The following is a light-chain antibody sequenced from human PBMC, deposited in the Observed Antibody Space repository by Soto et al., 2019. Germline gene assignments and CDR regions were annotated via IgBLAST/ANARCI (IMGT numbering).Light chain of an antibody. CDR1: QSVSSSF. CDR3: QQYDSSPWT. CDR2: GAS. V-gene: IGKV3-20*01. Sequence: EIVLTQSPGTLSLSPGERATLSCRASQSVSSSFLAWYQQKPGKAPRLLIYGASTRATSIPDRFSGSGSENVFKLTISRLEHEDISVYYCQQYDSSPWTFGQGTKGEIK. J-gene: IGKJ1*01.